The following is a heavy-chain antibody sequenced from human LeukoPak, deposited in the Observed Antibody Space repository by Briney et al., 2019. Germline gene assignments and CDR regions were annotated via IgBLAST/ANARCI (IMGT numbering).Heavy chain of an antibody. CDR1: GGSFSGYY. Sequence: PSETLSLTCAVYGGSFSGYYWSWISQPPGKGLEWIGEINHSGSTNYNPSLKSRVTISVETSKNQFSLRLRSLTAADTAVYFCARGPYSYDSSGAFDIWGQGTMVTVSS. V-gene: IGHV4-34*01. CDR3: ARGPYSYDSSGAFDI. J-gene: IGHJ3*02. D-gene: IGHD3-22*01. CDR2: INHSGST.